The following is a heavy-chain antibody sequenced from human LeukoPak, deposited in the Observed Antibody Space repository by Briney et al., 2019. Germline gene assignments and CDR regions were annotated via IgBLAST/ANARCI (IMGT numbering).Heavy chain of an antibody. CDR3: ARERTGYYYYMDV. CDR1: GFTFSDYY. Sequence: GGTLRLSCAASGFTFSDYYMSWIRQAPGKGLEWVSYISSSGSTIYYADSVKGRFTISRDNAKNSLYLQMNSLRAEDTAVYYCARERTGYYYYMDVWGKGTTVTVSS. V-gene: IGHV3-11*01. CDR2: ISSSGSTI. J-gene: IGHJ6*03.